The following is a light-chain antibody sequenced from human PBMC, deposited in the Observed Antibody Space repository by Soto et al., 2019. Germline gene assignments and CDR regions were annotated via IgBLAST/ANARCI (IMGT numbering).Light chain of an antibody. CDR3: CSYAGSSTVV. Sequence: QSALTQPASVSGSPGQSITISCTGTSSDVGSYNLVSWYQQHPGKAPKLMIYEGSKRPSGVSNRFAGYKSGNTASLTSAGLQDEDEADYYCCSYAGSSTVVFGGGTKLTVL. J-gene: IGLJ2*01. CDR1: SSDVGSYNL. V-gene: IGLV2-23*01. CDR2: EGS.